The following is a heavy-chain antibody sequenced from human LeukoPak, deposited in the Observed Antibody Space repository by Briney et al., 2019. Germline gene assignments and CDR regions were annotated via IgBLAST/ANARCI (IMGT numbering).Heavy chain of an antibody. V-gene: IGHV3-23*01. Sequence: PGGSLRLSCAASGFTFSSYAMSWVRQAPGKGLEWVSAISGSGGSTYYADSVKGRFTISRDNSKNALYLQMNSLRAEDTAVYYCAKDRRDSSSWYYSPYFDYWGQGTLVTVSS. CDR2: ISGSGGST. D-gene: IGHD6-13*01. J-gene: IGHJ4*02. CDR1: GFTFSSYA. CDR3: AKDRRDSSSWYYSPYFDY.